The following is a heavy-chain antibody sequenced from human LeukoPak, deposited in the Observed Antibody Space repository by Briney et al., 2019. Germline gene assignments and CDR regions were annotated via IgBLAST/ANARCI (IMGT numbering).Heavy chain of an antibody. CDR3: ARNPILVVVVLPPPSFFAS. CDR1: GDSISGSDYY. J-gene: IGHJ4*02. CDR2: IYSSGNT. D-gene: IGHD2-21*01. Sequence: PSETLSLTCIVSGDSISGSDYYWGWIRQTPGKGLEWIGSIYSSGNTFYNPSFQSRVTVSVDMSKNQLSLQLTSVTAADAAMYYWARNPILVVVVLPPPSFFASGGKGTLVAVSS. V-gene: IGHV4-39*01.